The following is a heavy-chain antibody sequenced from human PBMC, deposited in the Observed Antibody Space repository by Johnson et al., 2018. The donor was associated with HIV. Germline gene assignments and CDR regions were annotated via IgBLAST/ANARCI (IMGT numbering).Heavy chain of an antibody. V-gene: IGHV3-23*04. D-gene: IGHD1-26*01. Sequence: VQLVESGGGLVQPGGSLRLSCAASGFSFSAYAMSWVRQAPGKGLEWVSLISASGGSTHYSESVKGRFTISRDNVKNTLYLQMNSLGVEDTALYYCAKLVGADTSGELDIWGQGTMVTVSS. CDR1: GFSFSAYA. J-gene: IGHJ3*02. CDR3: AKLVGADTSGELDI. CDR2: ISASGGST.